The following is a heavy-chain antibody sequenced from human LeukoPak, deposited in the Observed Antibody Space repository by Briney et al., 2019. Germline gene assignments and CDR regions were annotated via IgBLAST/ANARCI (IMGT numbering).Heavy chain of an antibody. J-gene: IGHJ4*02. CDR1: AFTFSSYA. D-gene: IGHD3-3*01. Sequence: PGGSLRLSCTASAFTFSSYAMHWVRQSPGRGLEWVALIWYDGSKKMYADSVNGRFTISRDNSDNTLYLQMNSLRVEDTAVYYCASLTIFGVVNVDYWGQGTLVTVSS. V-gene: IGHV3-33*01. CDR2: IWYDGSKK. CDR3: ASLTIFGVVNVDY.